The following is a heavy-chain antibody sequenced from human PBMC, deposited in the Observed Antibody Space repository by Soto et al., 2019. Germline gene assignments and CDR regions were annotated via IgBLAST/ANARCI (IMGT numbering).Heavy chain of an antibody. V-gene: IGHV4-59*01. D-gene: IGHD3-22*01. CDR3: AREQELNYYDSSGYYSYYWYGMDV. Sequence: SETLSLTCTVSGGSISSYYWSWIRQPPGKGLEWIGYIYYSGSTNYNPSLKSRVTISVDTSKNQFSLKLSSVTAADTAVYYCAREQELNYYDSSGYYSYYWYGMDVWGQGTTVTVSS. CDR2: IYYSGST. CDR1: GGSISSYY. J-gene: IGHJ6*02.